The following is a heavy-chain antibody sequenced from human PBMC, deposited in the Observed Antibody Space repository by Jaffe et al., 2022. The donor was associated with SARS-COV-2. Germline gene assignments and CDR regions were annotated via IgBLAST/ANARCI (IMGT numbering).Heavy chain of an antibody. D-gene: IGHD6-13*01. CDR3: DRPYSSSWNAFDI. CDR2: ISYDGSNK. J-gene: IGHJ3*02. CDR1: GFTFSSYA. Sequence: QVQLVESGGGVVQPGRSLRLSCAASGFTFSSYAMHWVRQAPGKGLEWVAVISYDGSNKYYADSVKGRFTISRDNSKNTLYLQMNSLRAEDTAVYYCDRPYSSSWNAFDIWGQGTMVTVSS. V-gene: IGHV3-30*04.